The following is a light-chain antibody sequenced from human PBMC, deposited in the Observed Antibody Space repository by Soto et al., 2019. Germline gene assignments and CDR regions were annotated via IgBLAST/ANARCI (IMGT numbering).Light chain of an antibody. Sequence: EIVMTHSQAPLSVSPGGRATLSCRASQTISGTLAWYQQKPGQAPRLLIHGASTRAPGFPARLSGSGSGTDFTLTISSLQSEDFAVYYCQQYDNWPWTFGQGTKVDNK. CDR2: GAS. J-gene: IGKJ1*01. V-gene: IGKV3-15*01. CDR3: QQYDNWPWT. CDR1: QTISGT.